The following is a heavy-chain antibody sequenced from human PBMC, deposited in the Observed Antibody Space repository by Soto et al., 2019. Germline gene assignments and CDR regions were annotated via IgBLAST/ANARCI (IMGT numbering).Heavy chain of an antibody. Sequence: SQTLSLTCTVSGGSISSSRYSWGWIRQPPGKGLEWIGSAYYSGSTYYNPSLKSRVTMSVDTSKNQFSLKLSSVTAADTAMYYCATRQGGSYNWFDPWGQGTLVTVSS. V-gene: IGHV4-39*01. CDR2: AYYSGST. CDR3: ATRQGGSYNWFDP. CDR1: GGSISSSRYS. J-gene: IGHJ5*02. D-gene: IGHD2-15*01.